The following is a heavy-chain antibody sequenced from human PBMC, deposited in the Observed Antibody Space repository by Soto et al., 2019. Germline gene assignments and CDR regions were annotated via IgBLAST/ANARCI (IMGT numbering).Heavy chain of an antibody. CDR2: INNSGST. CDR3: ARHNYDSSGYYHYYYGMDV. Sequence: NPSDTLSLTCGVYGWAGRSLIGYYWSWIRQPPGKRLEWIGEINNSGSTNYNPSLKSRVTILVVTSKIHFSLKLSFVTAADTAVYYCARHNYDSSGYYHYYYGMDVWGQGTTVTVS. V-gene: IGHV4-34*01. D-gene: IGHD3-22*01. J-gene: IGHJ6*02. CDR1: GWAGRSLIGYY.